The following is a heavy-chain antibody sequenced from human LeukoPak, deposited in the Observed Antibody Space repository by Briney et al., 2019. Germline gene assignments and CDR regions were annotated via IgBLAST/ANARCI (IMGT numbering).Heavy chain of an antibody. Sequence: PGGSLRLSCAAYGFTFSSHAMSWVRQAPGRELEWVSAISGSGGSTYYADSVKGRFTISRDNSKNTLYLQMNSLRAEDTAVYYCATRYGDYEGGWGQGTLVTVSS. CDR3: ATRYGDYEGG. J-gene: IGHJ4*02. CDR2: ISGSGGST. D-gene: IGHD4-17*01. CDR1: GFTFSSHA. V-gene: IGHV3-23*01.